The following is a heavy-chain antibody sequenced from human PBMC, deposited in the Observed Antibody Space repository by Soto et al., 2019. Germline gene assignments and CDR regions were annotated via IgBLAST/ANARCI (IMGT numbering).Heavy chain of an antibody. CDR2: IIPIFGTA. CDR1: GGTFSSYA. Sequence: QVQLVQSGAEVKKPGSSVKVSCKASGGTFSSYAISWVRQAPGQGLEWMGVIIPIFGTANYAQKFQGRVTITADKSTSTAYMELSGLRSEDTGVYYCARDLIVDGRYSDGSSHYWGQGTLVTGSS. D-gene: IGHD5-18*01. V-gene: IGHV1-69*06. J-gene: IGHJ4*02. CDR3: ARDLIVDGRYSDGSSHY.